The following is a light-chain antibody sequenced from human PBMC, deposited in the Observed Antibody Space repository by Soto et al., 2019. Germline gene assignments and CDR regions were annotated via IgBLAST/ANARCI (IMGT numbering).Light chain of an antibody. J-gene: IGKJ1*01. Sequence: EIVMKQSAATLSVSPGERATLSCRASQSVSSNLAWYQQKPGQAPRLLIYGASTRATGIPARFSGSVSGTEFSLPISSLRTADVVTYFGQQSCSSSPWTFGQGTKVDI. V-gene: IGKV3-15*01. CDR1: QSVSSN. CDR2: GAS. CDR3: QQSCSSSPWT.